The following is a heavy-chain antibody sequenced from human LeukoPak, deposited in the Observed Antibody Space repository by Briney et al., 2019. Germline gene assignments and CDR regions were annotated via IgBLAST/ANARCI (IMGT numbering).Heavy chain of an antibody. J-gene: IGHJ3*02. Sequence: GGSLRLSCAASGFTVSSNYMSWVCQAPGKGLEWVSAISGSGGSTDYADSVKGRFTISRDNSKNTLYLQMNSLRAEDTAVYYCAKDQDIVATIGPDAFDIWGQGTMVTVSS. CDR2: ISGSGGST. CDR1: GFTVSSNY. CDR3: AKDQDIVATIGPDAFDI. D-gene: IGHD5-12*01. V-gene: IGHV3-23*01.